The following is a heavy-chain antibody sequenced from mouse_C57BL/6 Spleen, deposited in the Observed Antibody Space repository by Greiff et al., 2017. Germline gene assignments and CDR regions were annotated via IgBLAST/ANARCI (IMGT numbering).Heavy chain of an antibody. V-gene: IGHV1-59*01. J-gene: IGHJ4*01. D-gene: IGHD1-1*01. Sequence: VQLQQPGAELVRPGTSVKLSCKASGYTFTSYWMHWVKQRPGQGLEWIGVIDPSDSYTNYNQKFKGKATLTVDTSSSTAYMQLSSLTSEDSAVYYCARSGLRYQTAMDYWGQGTSVTVSS. CDR3: ARSGLRYQTAMDY. CDR1: GYTFTSYW. CDR2: IDPSDSYT.